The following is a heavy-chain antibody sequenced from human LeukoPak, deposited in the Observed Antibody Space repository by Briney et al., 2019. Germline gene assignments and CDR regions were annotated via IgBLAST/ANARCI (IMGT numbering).Heavy chain of an antibody. V-gene: IGHV3-48*04. D-gene: IGHD3-22*01. Sequence: GGSLRLSCAASGFTFSSYSMNWVRQAPGKGLEWVSYISSSGSTIYYADSVKGRFTISRDNAKNSLYLQMNSLRAEDTAVYYCARAVTYYDSSGYYFDYWGQGTLVTVSS. CDR2: ISSSGSTI. J-gene: IGHJ4*02. CDR3: ARAVTYYDSSGYYFDY. CDR1: GFTFSSYS.